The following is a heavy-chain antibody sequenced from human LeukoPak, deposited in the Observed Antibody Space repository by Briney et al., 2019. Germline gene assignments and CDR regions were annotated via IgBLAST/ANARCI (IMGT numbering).Heavy chain of an antibody. CDR1: GFTFSSYV. J-gene: IGHJ4*02. CDR3: ARMYYYDSSGYFDY. V-gene: IGHV3-48*03. D-gene: IGHD3-22*01. Sequence: PGGSLRLSCAASGFTFSSYVMNWVRQAPGKGLEWVSYISSSGSTIYYADSVKGRFTISRDNAKNSLYLQMNSLRAEDTAVYYCARMYYYDSSGYFDYWGQGTLVTVSS. CDR2: ISSSGSTI.